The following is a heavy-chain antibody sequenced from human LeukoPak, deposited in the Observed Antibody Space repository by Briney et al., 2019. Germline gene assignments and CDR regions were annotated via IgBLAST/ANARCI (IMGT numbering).Heavy chain of an antibody. CDR3: ARVRSDFWSGYYRGYYYGMDV. CDR1: GGSISSYY. V-gene: IGHV4-59*01. Sequence: SETLSLTCTVSGGSISSYYWSWIRQPPGKGLEWIGYIYYSGSTNYNPSLKSRVTISVDMSKNQFSLKLSSVTAADTAVYYCARVRSDFWSGYYRGYYYGMDVWGQGTTVTVSS. CDR2: IYYSGST. J-gene: IGHJ6*02. D-gene: IGHD3-3*01.